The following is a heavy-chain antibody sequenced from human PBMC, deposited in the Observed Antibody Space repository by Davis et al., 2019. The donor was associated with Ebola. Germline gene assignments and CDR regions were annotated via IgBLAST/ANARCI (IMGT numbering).Heavy chain of an antibody. J-gene: IGHJ5*02. CDR2: IYFSGST. CDR1: GDSISPYF. Sequence: MPSETLSLTCTVSGDSISPYFWNWIRQPPGKGLEWIGSIYFSGSTNYNPSLKSRVTISVDTSKNQFSLKLSSVTAADTAVYYCARDGEVGYNWFDPWGQGTLVTVSS. D-gene: IGHD3-16*01. V-gene: IGHV4-59*12. CDR3: ARDGEVGYNWFDP.